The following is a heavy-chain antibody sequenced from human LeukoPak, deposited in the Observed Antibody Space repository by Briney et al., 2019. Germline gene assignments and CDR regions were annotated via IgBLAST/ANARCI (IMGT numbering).Heavy chain of an antibody. D-gene: IGHD4-17*01. CDR1: GGSISSGGYY. Sequence: SQTLSLTCTVSGGSISSGGYYWSWIRQHPGKGLEWIGYIYYSGSTYYNPSLKSRVTISVDTSKNQFSLKLSSVTAADTAVYYCAREAADYGDYGGVDYWGQGTLVTVSS. CDR3: AREAADYGDYGGVDY. J-gene: IGHJ4*02. V-gene: IGHV4-31*03. CDR2: IYYSGST.